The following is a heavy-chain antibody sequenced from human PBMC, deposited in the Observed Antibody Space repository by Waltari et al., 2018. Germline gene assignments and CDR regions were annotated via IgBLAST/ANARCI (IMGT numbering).Heavy chain of an antibody. D-gene: IGHD5-12*01. CDR1: GFTFSSYS. V-gene: IGHV3-21*01. CDR2: ISSSSSYI. CDR3: ARDSLVGDGGYPY. Sequence: EVQLVESGGGLVKPGGSLRLSCAASGFTFSSYSMNWVRQAPGKGLEWVSSISSSSSYIYYADSVKGRFTISRDNAKNSLYLQMNSLRAEDTAVYYCARDSLVGDGGYPYWGQGTLVIVSS. J-gene: IGHJ4*02.